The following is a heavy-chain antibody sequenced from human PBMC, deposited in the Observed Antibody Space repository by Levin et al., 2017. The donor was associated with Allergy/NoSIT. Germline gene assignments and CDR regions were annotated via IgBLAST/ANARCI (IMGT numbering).Heavy chain of an antibody. J-gene: IGHJ4*02. CDR3: ARDGGPTGRPFDY. D-gene: IGHD1-26*01. Sequence: GESLKISCAASGFTFSDYYMSWIRQAPGKGLEWVSYISSSSSYTNYADSVKGRFTISRDNAKNSLYLQMNSLRAEDTAVYYCARDGGPTGRPFDYWGQGTLVTVSS. CDR1: GFTFSDYY. CDR2: ISSSSSYT. V-gene: IGHV3-11*05.